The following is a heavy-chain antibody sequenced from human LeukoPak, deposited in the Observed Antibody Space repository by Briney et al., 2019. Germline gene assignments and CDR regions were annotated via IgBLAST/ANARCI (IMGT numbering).Heavy chain of an antibody. V-gene: IGHV4-59*11. J-gene: IGHJ6*03. CDR3: ARGPQAGDSSGYYIGYYYYYYMDV. CDR1: GGSISSHY. Sequence: PSETLSLTCTVSGGSISSHYWSWIRQPPGKGLEWIGYIYYSGGTNYNPSLKSRVTISVDTSKNQFSLKLSSVTAADTAVYYCARGPQAGDSSGYYIGYYYYYYMDVWGKGTTVTVSS. D-gene: IGHD3-22*01. CDR2: IYYSGGT.